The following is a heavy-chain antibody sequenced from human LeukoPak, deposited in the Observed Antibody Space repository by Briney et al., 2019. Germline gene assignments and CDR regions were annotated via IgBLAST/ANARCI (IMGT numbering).Heavy chain of an antibody. CDR1: GGSFSGYY. V-gene: IGHV4-34*01. CDR3: AREDSSSWYWFDP. D-gene: IGHD6-13*01. Sequence: SETLSLTCAVYGGSFSGYYWSWLRQPPGKGLEWIGEINHSGSTNYNPSLKSRVTISVDTSKNKYSLKLSSVDDADTAVYYCAREDSSSWYWFDPWGQGTLVTVSS. CDR2: INHSGST. J-gene: IGHJ5*02.